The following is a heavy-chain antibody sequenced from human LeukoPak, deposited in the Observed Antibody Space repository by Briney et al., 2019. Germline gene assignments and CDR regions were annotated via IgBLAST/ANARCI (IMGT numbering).Heavy chain of an antibody. D-gene: IGHD2-15*01. Sequence: QAGGSLRLSCAASGFTFSSYAMSWVRQAPGKGLEWVSAISGSGGSTYYADSVKGRFTISRDNAKNSLYLQMNSLRAEDTAVYYCARSPTLGYEDYWGQGTLVTVSS. CDR2: ISGSGGST. CDR3: ARSPTLGYEDY. CDR1: GFTFSSYA. J-gene: IGHJ4*02. V-gene: IGHV3-23*01.